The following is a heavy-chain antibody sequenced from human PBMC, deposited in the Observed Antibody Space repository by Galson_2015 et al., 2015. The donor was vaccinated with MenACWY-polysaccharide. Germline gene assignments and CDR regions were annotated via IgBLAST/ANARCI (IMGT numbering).Heavy chain of an antibody. J-gene: IGHJ5*02. CDR2: INTGSGNT. V-gene: IGHV1-3*04. CDR3: ARDYAALSVVVLPGFYFDP. CDR1: GYSFTKYV. D-gene: IGHD2-2*01. Sequence: SCKASGYSFTKYVMYWLRQAPGQRLEYMGWINTGSGNTKVSQKFQDRVTITGDTSTNSVFLELSSLKSEDTAVYYCARDYAALSVVVLPGFYFDPWGQGTLVIVSS.